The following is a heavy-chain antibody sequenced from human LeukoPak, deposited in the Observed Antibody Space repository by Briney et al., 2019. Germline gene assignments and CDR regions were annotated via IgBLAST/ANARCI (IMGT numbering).Heavy chain of an antibody. CDR2: INPNSGGT. CDR1: GYTFTGYY. Sequence: ASVKVSCKASGYTFTGYYMHWVRQAPGQGLEWMGWINPNSGGTNYAQKFQGRVTMTRDTSISTAYMELSRLRSDDTAVYYCARSSITMVRGGRNWFDPWGQGTLVTVSS. V-gene: IGHV1-2*02. D-gene: IGHD3-10*01. CDR3: ARSSITMVRGGRNWFDP. J-gene: IGHJ5*02.